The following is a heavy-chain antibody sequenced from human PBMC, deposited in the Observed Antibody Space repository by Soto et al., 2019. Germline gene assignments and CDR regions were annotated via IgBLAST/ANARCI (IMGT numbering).Heavy chain of an antibody. CDR3: IVRYPYYFDY. Sequence: SVSNAWMNWVRQAPGKGLEWVGRIKSKTDGGTTDYAAPVKGRFTISRDDSKNTLYLQMNSLKTEDTAVYYCIVRYPYYFDYWGQGTLFTVSS. D-gene: IGHD2-21*01. CDR2: IKSKTDGGTT. V-gene: IGHV3-15*07. J-gene: IGHJ4*02. CDR1: SVSNAW.